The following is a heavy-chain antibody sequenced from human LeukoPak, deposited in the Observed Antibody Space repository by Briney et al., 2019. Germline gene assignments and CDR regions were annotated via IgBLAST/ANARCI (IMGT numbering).Heavy chain of an antibody. CDR1: GFTFSSYA. CDR2: ISYDGSNK. D-gene: IGHD1-1*01. V-gene: IGHV3-30*04. CDR3: ARGGGNWNPDDDYYYYYMDV. J-gene: IGHJ6*03. Sequence: GGSLRLSCAASGFTFSSYAMHWVRQAPGKGLEWVAVISYDGSNKYYADSVKGRFTIPRDNSKNTLYLQMNSLRAEDTAVYYCARGGGNWNPDDDYYYYYMDVWGKGTTVTVSS.